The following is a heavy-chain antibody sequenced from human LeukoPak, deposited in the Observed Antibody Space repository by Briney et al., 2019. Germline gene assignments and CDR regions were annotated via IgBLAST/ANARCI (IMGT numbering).Heavy chain of an antibody. CDR3: ARGPPYDSSGLNY. CDR2: IYYSGST. CDR1: GGSISSYY. J-gene: IGHJ4*02. V-gene: IGHV4-59*01. D-gene: IGHD3-22*01. Sequence: SETLSLTCTVSGGSISSYYWSWIRQPPGKGLEWIGYIYYSGSTNYNPSLKRRVTISVDTSKKKFSLKRSSVTAADTAVYYCARGPPYDSSGLNYWGQGTLVTVSS.